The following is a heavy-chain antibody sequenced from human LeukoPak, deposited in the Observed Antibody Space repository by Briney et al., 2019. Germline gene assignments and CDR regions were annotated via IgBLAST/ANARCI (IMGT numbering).Heavy chain of an antibody. CDR1: GGTFSSYT. CDR3: ARVLRGYHFDY. CDR2: IIPILGIA. D-gene: IGHD3-22*01. V-gene: IGHV1-69*02. J-gene: IGHJ4*02. Sequence: ASVKVSCKASGGTFSSYTISWVRQAPGQGLEWMGRIIPILGIANYAQKFQGRVTITADKSTSTAYMELSSLRSGDTAVYYCARVLRGYHFDYWGQGTLVTVSS.